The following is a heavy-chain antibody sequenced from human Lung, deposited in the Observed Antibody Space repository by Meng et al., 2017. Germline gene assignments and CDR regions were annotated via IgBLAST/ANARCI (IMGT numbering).Heavy chain of an antibody. V-gene: IGHV1-46*02. CDR1: GYTFNTYY. Sequence: QVKVVRSGAGVKKPVASVRVSCKASGYTFNTYYMHWVRQAPGQGLEWMGVINPSGGSSIYAQRFQGRVTMTSDTSTTTVYMDLSSLRSEDTAVYYCARVSKGGSYRFDPWGQGTLVTVSS. CDR3: ARVSKGGSYRFDP. J-gene: IGHJ5*02. CDR2: INPSGGSS. D-gene: IGHD1-26*01.